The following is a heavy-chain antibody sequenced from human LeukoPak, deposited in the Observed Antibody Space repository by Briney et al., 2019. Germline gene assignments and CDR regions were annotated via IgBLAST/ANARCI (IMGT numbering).Heavy chain of an antibody. Sequence: GSLRLSCAASGFTFSSYAMSWVRQAPGKGLEWVSAISGSGGSTYYADSVKGRFTLSRDNSKNSRYLQMNSLRAEDTAVYYCAKAVVVPAGKNYYYYYYMDVWGKGTTVTVSS. V-gene: IGHV3-23*01. CDR1: GFTFSSYA. CDR3: AKAVVVPAGKNYYYYYYMDV. CDR2: ISGSGGST. D-gene: IGHD2-2*01. J-gene: IGHJ6*03.